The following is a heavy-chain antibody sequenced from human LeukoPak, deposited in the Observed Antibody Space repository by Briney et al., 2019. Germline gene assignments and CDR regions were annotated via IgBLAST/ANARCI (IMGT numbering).Heavy chain of an antibody. CDR2: ISGSGGST. D-gene: IGHD6-13*01. CDR1: GFTFTSYA. Sequence: GGSLRLSFEAPGFTFTSYAMSWVRQAPGKGLEWVSAISGSGGSTYYADSVKGRFTISRDNSKNTLYLQMNSLRAEDTAVYYCAKEMRQQLAIDYWGQGTLVTVSS. V-gene: IGHV3-23*01. J-gene: IGHJ4*02. CDR3: AKEMRQQLAIDY.